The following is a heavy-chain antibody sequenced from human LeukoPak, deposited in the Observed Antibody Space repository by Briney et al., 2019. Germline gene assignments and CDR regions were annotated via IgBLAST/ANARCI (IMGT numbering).Heavy chain of an antibody. J-gene: IGHJ3*02. CDR3: AKSNGYGLIDI. V-gene: IGHV4-59*12. CDR1: GGSISNYY. Sequence: SETLSLTCTVSGGSISNYYWSWIRQPPGKALEWIGNIFYSGSTYYSPSLKSRVTISLDTSRNQFSLKLNSVTAADTAVYYCAKSNGYGLIDIWGQGTMVTVSS. CDR2: IFYSGST. D-gene: IGHD3-22*01.